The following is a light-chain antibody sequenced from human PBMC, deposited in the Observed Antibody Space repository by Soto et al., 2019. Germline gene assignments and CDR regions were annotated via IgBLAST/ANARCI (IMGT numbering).Light chain of an antibody. CDR3: QQYNNWPPLT. V-gene: IGKV3-15*01. Sequence: EIVLTQSPATLSVSPGERATLSCRASQSVRSDLAWYQQKPGQTPRLLIYGASSRATGVPARFSGSGSGTEFTHTISSLQSEDSAVYYCQQYNNWPPLTFGGGTKVEIK. CDR1: QSVRSD. J-gene: IGKJ4*01. CDR2: GAS.